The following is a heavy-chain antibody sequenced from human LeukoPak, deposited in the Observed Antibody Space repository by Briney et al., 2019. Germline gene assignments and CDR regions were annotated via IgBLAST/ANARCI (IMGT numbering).Heavy chain of an antibody. J-gene: IGHJ5*02. V-gene: IGHV5-51*01. Sequence: GESLKISCKGSGYSFTSYWIGWVRQMPGKGLEWVGIIYPGDSDTRYSPSFQGQVTISADKSISTAYLQWSSLKASDTAMYYCARRGIAVAGTLWADRSYNWFDPWGQGTLVTVSS. CDR2: IYPGDSDT. D-gene: IGHD6-19*01. CDR3: ARRGIAVAGTLWADRSYNWFDP. CDR1: GYSFTSYW.